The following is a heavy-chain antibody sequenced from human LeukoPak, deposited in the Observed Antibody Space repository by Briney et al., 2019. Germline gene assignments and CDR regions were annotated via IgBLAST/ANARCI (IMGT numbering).Heavy chain of an antibody. D-gene: IGHD2-15*01. Sequence: GGSLRLSCAASGFTFSSYAMHWVRQAPGKGLEWVTVISNDGSNKYYADSVKGRFTISRVNSKNTLYLQMSSLRAEDTAVFYCARGYCSGGNCYFYDYWGQGTLVTVSS. J-gene: IGHJ4*02. CDR3: ARGYCSGGNCYFYDY. CDR1: GFTFSSYA. V-gene: IGHV3-30-3*01. CDR2: ISNDGSNK.